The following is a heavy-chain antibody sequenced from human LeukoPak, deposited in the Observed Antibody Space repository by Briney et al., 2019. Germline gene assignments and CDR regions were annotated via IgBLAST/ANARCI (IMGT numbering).Heavy chain of an antibody. D-gene: IGHD4-11*01. CDR3: AKDAQRGFDYSNSLQH. Sequence: AGGSLRLSCAASKFTFSHYAMHWVRQAPGKGLEWVAVIWNDGSDKYYADSVKGRFTVSRDNSRNILYLQMDSLRAEDTGAYYCAKDAQRGFDYSNSLQHWGPGTLVTVSS. CDR2: IWNDGSDK. V-gene: IGHV3-33*06. CDR1: KFTFSHYA. J-gene: IGHJ1*01.